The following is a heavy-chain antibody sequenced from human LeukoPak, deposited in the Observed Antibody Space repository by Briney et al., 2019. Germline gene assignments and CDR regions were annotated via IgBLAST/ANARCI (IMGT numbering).Heavy chain of an antibody. J-gene: IGHJ1*01. CDR2: ISSSGSTI. V-gene: IGHV3-11*04. D-gene: IGHD6-19*01. Sequence: PGGSLRLSCAASGFTFSDYYMSWIRQAPGKGLEWVSYISSSGSTIYYADSVKGRFTISRDNAKNSLYLQMNRLRAEDTAVYYCARDARIAVAGTTHFQHWGQGTLVTVSS. CDR1: GFTFSDYY. CDR3: ARDARIAVAGTTHFQH.